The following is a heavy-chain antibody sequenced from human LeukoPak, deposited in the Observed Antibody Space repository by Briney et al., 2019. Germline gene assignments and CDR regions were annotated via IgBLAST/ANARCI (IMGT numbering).Heavy chain of an antibody. CDR1: GYTFTGYY. D-gene: IGHD3-3*01. CDR3: ARGLGITIFGVVMFDY. Sequence: ASVKVSCKASGYTFTGYYMHWVRRAPGQGLEWMGWINPNSGGTNYAQKFQGRVTMTRDTSISTAYMELSRLRSDDTAVYYCARGLGITIFGVVMFDYWGQGTLVTVSS. CDR2: INPNSGGT. V-gene: IGHV1-2*02. J-gene: IGHJ4*02.